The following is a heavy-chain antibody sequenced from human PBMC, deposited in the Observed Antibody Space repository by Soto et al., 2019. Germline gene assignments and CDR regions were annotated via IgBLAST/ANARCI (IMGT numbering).Heavy chain of an antibody. V-gene: IGHV4-59*01. CDR3: ARDLVVPAALNYNYGMDV. CDR2: IYDSGST. Sequence: SETLCLTCTVSGGSISRYYWSWIRQPPGKGLEWIGYIYDSGSTNYNPSLKSRVTISGNTSKNQFSLKLSSVTAADTAVYYCARDLVVPAALNYNYGMDVWGQGTTVTVSS. CDR1: GGSISRYY. J-gene: IGHJ6*02. D-gene: IGHD2-2*01.